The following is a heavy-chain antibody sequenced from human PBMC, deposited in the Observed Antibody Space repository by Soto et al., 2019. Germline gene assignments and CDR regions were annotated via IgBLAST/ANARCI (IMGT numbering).Heavy chain of an antibody. V-gene: IGHV4-28*01. CDR2: IYYSGTT. D-gene: IGHD1-26*01. Sequence: PSETLSLTCAVSGYSISSSNWWGWIRQPPGKGLEWIGYIYYSGTTYFNPSLKSRVTMSVGTSKNQLSLKLTSVTAVDTAVYYCARREIQGPIDYWGQGTLVTVSS. CDR1: GYSISSSNW. J-gene: IGHJ4*02. CDR3: ARREIQGPIDY.